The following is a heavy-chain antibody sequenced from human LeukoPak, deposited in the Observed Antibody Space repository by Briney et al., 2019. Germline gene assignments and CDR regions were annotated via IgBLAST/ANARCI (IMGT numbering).Heavy chain of an antibody. D-gene: IGHD6-13*01. CDR1: GLTFSSYT. V-gene: IGHV3-21*01. Sequence: PGGSLRLSCTASGLTFSSYTMDWVRQAPGKGLEWVSSISSSSNHLYYADSLRGRFTISRDNAKNSLYLQMNSLRAEDTAVYYCARELSIAAAGTLIYFDYWGQGTLVTVSS. CDR3: ARELSIAAAGTLIYFDY. CDR2: ISSSSNHL. J-gene: IGHJ4*02.